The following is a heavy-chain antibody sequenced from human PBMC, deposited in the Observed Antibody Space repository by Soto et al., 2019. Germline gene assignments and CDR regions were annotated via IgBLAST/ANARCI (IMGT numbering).Heavy chain of an antibody. J-gene: IGHJ4*02. CDR2: IHYSGST. CDR3: ARTVIAARYFDY. CDR1: GGSISSSSYY. D-gene: IGHD6-6*01. Sequence: PSETLSLTCTVSGGSISSSSYYWGWIRQPPGKGLEWIGYIHYSGSTNYNPSLKSRVTISVDTSKNQFSLKLSSVTAADTAVYYCARTVIAARYFDYWGQGTLVTVSS. V-gene: IGHV4-61*05.